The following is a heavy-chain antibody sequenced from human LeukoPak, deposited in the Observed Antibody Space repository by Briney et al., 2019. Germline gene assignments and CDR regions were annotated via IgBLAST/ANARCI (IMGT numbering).Heavy chain of an antibody. D-gene: IGHD3-10*01. CDR1: GFTFSTYG. J-gene: IGHJ6*02. CDR2: IPYDGSNK. CDR3: ARYYGSGRGYYGLDV. V-gene: IGHV3-30*03. Sequence: GRSLRLSCEASGFTFSTYGMHWVRQAPGKGLEWITLIPYDGSNKYYADSVKGRFTISRDNSKDTLYLQMNSLRAEDTAVYYCARYYGSGRGYYGLDVWGQGTTVTVFS.